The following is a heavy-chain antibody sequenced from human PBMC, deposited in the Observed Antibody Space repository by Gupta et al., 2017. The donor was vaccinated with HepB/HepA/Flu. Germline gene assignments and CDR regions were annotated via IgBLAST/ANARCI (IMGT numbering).Heavy chain of an antibody. Sequence: QVQLVQSGAEVKNPGSSVKVSCKASGGTFSSYAISWVRQAPGQGLEWMGGIIPIFDTTNDAQKFQGRVTVTADKSTSTAYMELSSLRSEDTAVYYCASILISGYNFHYYYMDVWGNGTTVTV. D-gene: IGHD5-18*01. CDR3: ASILISGYNFHYYYMDV. CDR2: IIPIFDTT. J-gene: IGHJ6*03. V-gene: IGHV1-69*06. CDR1: GGTFSSYA.